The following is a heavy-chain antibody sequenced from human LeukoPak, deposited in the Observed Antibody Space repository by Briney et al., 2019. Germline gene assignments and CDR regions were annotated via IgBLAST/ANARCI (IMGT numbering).Heavy chain of an antibody. D-gene: IGHD2-2*02. Sequence: SVKVSCKASGGTFSSYAISWVRQAPGQGLEWMGGIIPIFGTANYAQKFQGRVTITADESTSTAYMELSSLRSEDTAVYYCARDSGRYCSSTSCYTLGYYYYGMDVWGQGTTVTVPS. CDR1: GGTFSSYA. CDR2: IIPIFGTA. V-gene: IGHV1-69*13. CDR3: ARDSGRYCSSTSCYTLGYYYYGMDV. J-gene: IGHJ6*02.